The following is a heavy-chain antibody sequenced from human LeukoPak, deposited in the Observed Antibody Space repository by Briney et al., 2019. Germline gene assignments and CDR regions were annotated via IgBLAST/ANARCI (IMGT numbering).Heavy chain of an antibody. Sequence: GASVKVSCKSSGGTFSSYAISWVRHAPAQGLEWMGRIILILGIANYAQKFQGRVTITADKSTSTAYMELSSLRSEDTAVYYCARAGVVPAAMPWFDPWGQGTLVTVSS. CDR2: IILILGIA. CDR3: ARAGVVPAAMPWFDP. V-gene: IGHV1-69*04. CDR1: GGTFSSYA. J-gene: IGHJ5*02. D-gene: IGHD2-2*01.